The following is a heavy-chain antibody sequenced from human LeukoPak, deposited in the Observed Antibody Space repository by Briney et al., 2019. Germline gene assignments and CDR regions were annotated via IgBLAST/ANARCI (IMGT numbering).Heavy chain of an antibody. CDR3: VKGLRYYDSSDTFDY. CDR2: ISSNGDST. D-gene: IGHD3-22*01. CDR1: GFAFSSYA. Sequence: GGSLRLSCSASGFAFSSYAMHWVRQAPGKGLEYVSAISSNGDSTYYADSVKGRFTISRDNSKNTLYLQMSSLRAEDTAVYYCVKGLRYYDSSDTFDYWGQGTLVTVSS. J-gene: IGHJ4*02. V-gene: IGHV3-64D*06.